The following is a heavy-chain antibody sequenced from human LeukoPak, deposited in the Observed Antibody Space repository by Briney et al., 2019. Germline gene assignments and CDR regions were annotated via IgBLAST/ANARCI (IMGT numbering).Heavy chain of an antibody. V-gene: IGHV3-23*01. Sequence: PGGSLRLSCAASGFTFSSYAMSWVRQAPGKGLEWVSAISGSDGGTYYADSVKGRFTISRDNAEDSLYLQLDDLRAEDTAVFYCARHLLRGQNFDYWGQGTLVTVSS. CDR2: ISGSDGGT. J-gene: IGHJ4*02. CDR1: GFTFSSYA. CDR3: ARHLLRGQNFDY.